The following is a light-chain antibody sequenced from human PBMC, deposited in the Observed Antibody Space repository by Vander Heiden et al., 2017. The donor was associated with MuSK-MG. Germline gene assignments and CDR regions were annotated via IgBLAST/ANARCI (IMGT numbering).Light chain of an antibody. CDR3: QQLNPYPRT. CDR1: QGINNY. J-gene: IGKJ1*01. CDR2: AAT. Sequence: DIQLTQSPSFLSASVGDRVTLTCRASQGINNYLAWYQQKPGKAPELLIYAATTLQSGVTSRFSGSASGTEFTLTISILHPEDFATYYCQQLNPYPRTFGPGTKVEIK. V-gene: IGKV1-9*01.